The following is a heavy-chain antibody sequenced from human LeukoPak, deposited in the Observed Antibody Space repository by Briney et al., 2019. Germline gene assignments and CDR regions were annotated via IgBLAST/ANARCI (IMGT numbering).Heavy chain of an antibody. CDR3: TRGLQGYAGLYYYIDV. V-gene: IGHV3-49*04. J-gene: IGHJ6*03. CDR1: GFTFEAYA. Sequence: GGSLRLSCATSGFTFEAYAMSWVRQAPGKGLEWGGFIRSNSNGGTSEYAASVTGRFTISRDGSKGIAFLQMNSLKTEDTGVYYCTRGLQGYAGLYYYIDVWGKGTTVTVSS. CDR2: IRSNSNGGTS. D-gene: IGHD5-18*01.